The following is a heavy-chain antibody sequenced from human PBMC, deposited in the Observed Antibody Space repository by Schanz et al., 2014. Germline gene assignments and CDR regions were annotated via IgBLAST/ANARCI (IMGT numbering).Heavy chain of an antibody. CDR1: GFTVSTNY. J-gene: IGHJ2*01. D-gene: IGHD1-7*01. CDR2: IYSGGSI. CDR3: ARDAPWSRELWYFDL. Sequence: VHLVESGGGLVQPGGSLRLSCAASGFTVSTNYMNWVRQAPGKGLEWVSVIYSGGSIYYADSVKGRFTISRDNSKNTLYLQMNSLRAEDTAVYYCARDAPWSRELWYFDLWGRGTLVTVSS. V-gene: IGHV3-66*01.